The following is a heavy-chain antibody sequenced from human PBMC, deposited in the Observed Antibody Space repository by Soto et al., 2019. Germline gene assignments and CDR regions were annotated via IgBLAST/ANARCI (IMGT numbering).Heavy chain of an antibody. V-gene: IGHV1-69*13. D-gene: IGHD3-16*01. CDR1: GGTFSSYA. CDR2: IIPIIGTT. Sequence: SVKVSCKASGGTFSSYAISWVRQAPGQGLEWMGGIIPIIGTTNYAQKFQGRVTMTADESTTTAYMELRSLRSNDTAIYYCAMVDVYVTPSPQDVWGQGTTVTVSS. CDR3: AMVDVYVTPSPQDV. J-gene: IGHJ6*02.